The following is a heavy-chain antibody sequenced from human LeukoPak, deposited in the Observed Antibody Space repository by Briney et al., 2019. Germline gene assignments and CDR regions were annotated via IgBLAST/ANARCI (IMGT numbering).Heavy chain of an antibody. Sequence: GGSLRLSCAASGITFSSYSMNWVRQAPGKGLEWVSSISTSSSYIYYADSVKGRFTISRDNAKNSLYLQMSSLRAEDTAVYYCARRYGDYVGSFEYWGQGTLVTVSS. D-gene: IGHD4-17*01. V-gene: IGHV3-21*01. CDR1: GITFSSYS. J-gene: IGHJ4*02. CDR3: ARRYGDYVGSFEY. CDR2: ISTSSSYI.